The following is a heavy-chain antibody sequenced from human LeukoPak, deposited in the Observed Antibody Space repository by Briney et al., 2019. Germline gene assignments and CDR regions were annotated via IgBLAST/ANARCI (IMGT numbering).Heavy chain of an antibody. CDR2: VYPADSDT. D-gene: IGHD2-2*01. CDR3: ARKVPAVGFDI. J-gene: IGHJ3*02. Sequence: GESLKISCKASGYTFTTYWIGWVRQMPAKGLEWMGIVYPADSDTRYSPSFQGHVTISADKSISTAYLQWSSLKASDTAMYYCARKVPAVGFDIWGQGTMVTVSS. V-gene: IGHV5-51*01. CDR1: GYTFTTYW.